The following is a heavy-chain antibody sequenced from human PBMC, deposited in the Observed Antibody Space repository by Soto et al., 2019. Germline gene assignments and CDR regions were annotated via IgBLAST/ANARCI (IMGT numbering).Heavy chain of an antibody. D-gene: IGHD2-15*01. CDR3: VKDSYADFHRVLSTAEYFFDY. Sequence: PGGSLRLSCAASGFTFSSYWMSWVRQAPGKGLEWVANIKQDGSEKYYMESMKGRFTMSRDNAKNSLYLQMNSLRPEDTALYYCVKDSYADFHRVLSTAEYFFDYWGHGTLVTVSS. CDR1: GFTFSSYW. CDR2: IKQDGSEK. V-gene: IGHV3-7*03. J-gene: IGHJ4*01.